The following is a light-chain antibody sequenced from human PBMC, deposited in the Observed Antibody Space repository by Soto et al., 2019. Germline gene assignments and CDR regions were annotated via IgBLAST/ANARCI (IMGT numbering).Light chain of an antibody. Sequence: SYELTQPPSVSVSPGQTASITCSGDKLGDKYACWYQQKPGQSPVLVIYQDSKRPSGIPERFSGSNSGNTATLTISVTQAMDAADYYCQAWDSSTGEVFGGGTQLTVL. CDR2: QDS. CDR3: QAWDSSTGEV. V-gene: IGLV3-1*01. J-gene: IGLJ2*01. CDR1: KLGDKY.